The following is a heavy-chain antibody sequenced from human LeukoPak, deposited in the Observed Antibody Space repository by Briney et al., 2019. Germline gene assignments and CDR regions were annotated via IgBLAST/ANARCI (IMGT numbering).Heavy chain of an antibody. V-gene: IGHV3-21*01. CDR3: ASLGYDSSGFSLNHNYYYMDV. CDR2: ISSSSSYI. J-gene: IGHJ6*03. Sequence: KPGGSLRLSCAASGFTVSSNCMSWVRQAPGKGLEWVSSISSSSSYIYYADSVKGRFTISRDNAKNSLYLQMNSLRAEDTAVYYCASLGYDSSGFSLNHNYYYMDVWGKGTTVTVSS. D-gene: IGHD3-22*01. CDR1: GFTVSSNC.